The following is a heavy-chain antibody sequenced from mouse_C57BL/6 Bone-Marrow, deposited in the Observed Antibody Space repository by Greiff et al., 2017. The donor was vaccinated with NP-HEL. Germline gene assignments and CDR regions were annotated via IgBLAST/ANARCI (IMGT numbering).Heavy chain of an antibody. J-gene: IGHJ2*01. Sequence: EVQLQQSGPELVKPGASVKISCKASGYSFTGYYMNWVKQSPEKSLEWIGEINPSTGGTTYNQKFKAKATLTVDKSSSTAYMQLKSLTSEDSAVYYCARVGDYDYNYWGQGTTLTVSS. CDR2: INPSTGGT. D-gene: IGHD2-4*01. CDR3: ARVGDYDYNY. V-gene: IGHV1-42*01. CDR1: GYSFTGYY.